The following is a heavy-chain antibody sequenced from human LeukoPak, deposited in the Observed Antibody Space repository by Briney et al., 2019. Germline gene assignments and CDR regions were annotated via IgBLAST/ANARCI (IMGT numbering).Heavy chain of an antibody. Sequence: GGSLRLSCAASGFTFSSYWMHWVRQAPGKGLDWVSRINSDGSDISYADTVKGRFTISRDNSKNTLYLQMNSLRAEDTAVYYCAKGKDCSGGSCYLDYWGQGTLVTVSS. J-gene: IGHJ4*02. CDR1: GFTFSSYW. CDR3: AKGKDCSGGSCYLDY. CDR2: INSDGSDI. D-gene: IGHD2-15*01. V-gene: IGHV3-74*01.